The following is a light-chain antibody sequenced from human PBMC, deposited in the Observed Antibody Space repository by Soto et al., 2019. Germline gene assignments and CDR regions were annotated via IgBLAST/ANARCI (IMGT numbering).Light chain of an antibody. CDR1: TSNSGSKT. V-gene: IGLV1-44*01. CDR3: ATWDDSLPAV. CDR2: NNN. J-gene: IGLJ2*01. Sequence: QSVLTQPPSASGTPGQRVTISCSGSTSNSGSKTVSWYQQLPGSAPKVLIYNNNERPSGVPDRFSGSKSGTSASLAISGLQSEDEAAYYCATWDDSLPAVFGGGTKVTVL.